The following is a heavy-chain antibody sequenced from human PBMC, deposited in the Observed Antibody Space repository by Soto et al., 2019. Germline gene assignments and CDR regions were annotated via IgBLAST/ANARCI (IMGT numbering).Heavy chain of an antibody. D-gene: IGHD1-26*01. J-gene: IGHJ2*01. CDR1: GGTFSNYA. Sequence: QVQLVQSGAEVKKPGSSVKVSCKASGGTFSNYAICWVRQAPGQGLEWMGGVIPVSGTPKYAQKFQDRVLITADKSTSTAYMELTSLTSEDTAVYFCASDRGSGSYYSVSDYWYFDLWGRGTLVTVSS. CDR2: VIPVSGTP. V-gene: IGHV1-69*06. CDR3: ASDRGSGSYYSVSDYWYFDL.